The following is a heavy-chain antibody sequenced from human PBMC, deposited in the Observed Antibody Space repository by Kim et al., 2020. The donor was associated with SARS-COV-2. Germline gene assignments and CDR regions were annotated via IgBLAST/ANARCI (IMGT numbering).Heavy chain of an antibody. J-gene: IGHJ4*02. CDR3: ARGISGTTSSFDY. Sequence: SVRGRFTVTRPNSKNTVYLQMNSLRAEDTAVYYCARGISGTTSSFDYWGQGTLGTVSS. D-gene: IGHD1-20*01. V-gene: IGHV3-53*04.